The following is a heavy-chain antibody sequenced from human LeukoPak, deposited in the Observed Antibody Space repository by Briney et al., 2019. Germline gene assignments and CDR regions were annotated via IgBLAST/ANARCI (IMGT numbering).Heavy chain of an antibody. CDR1: GGSFSGYY. D-gene: IGHD3-9*01. CDR2: INHSGST. V-gene: IGHV4-34*01. Sequence: SETLSLTCAVYGGSFSGYYWSWIRQPPGKGLEWIGEINHSGSTNYNPSLKSRVTISVDTSKNQFSLKLSSVTAADTAVYYCARNAVIPSLRYFEGCDYWGQGTLVTVSS. CDR3: ARNAVIPSLRYFEGCDY. J-gene: IGHJ4*02.